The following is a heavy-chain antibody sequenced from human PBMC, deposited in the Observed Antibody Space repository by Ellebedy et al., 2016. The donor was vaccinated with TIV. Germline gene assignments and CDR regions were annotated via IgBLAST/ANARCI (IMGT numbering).Heavy chain of an antibody. V-gene: IGHV3-33*01. J-gene: IGHJ1*01. CDR2: IWYDGGQK. CDR3: VREGNTYGSAPFENFHH. Sequence: GESLKISCAESGFTFSTYAMHWVRQAPGKGLEWLAVIWYDGGQKYYADSVTGRFSISRDSSKNTLFLQMNSLRADDTAVYFCVREGNTYGSAPFENFHHWGQGTLVTVSS. D-gene: IGHD3-10*01. CDR1: GFTFSTYA.